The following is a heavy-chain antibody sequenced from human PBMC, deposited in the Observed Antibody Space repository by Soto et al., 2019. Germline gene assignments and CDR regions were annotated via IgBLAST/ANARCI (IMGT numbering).Heavy chain of an antibody. CDR1: GFTFSDYY. D-gene: IGHD2-2*01. J-gene: IGHJ4*02. CDR2: ISSSSSYT. CDR3: ARDNREQVREYQLPDY. Sequence: QVQLVESGGGLVKPGGSLRLSCAASGFTFSDYYMSWIRQAPGKGLEWVSYISSSSSYTNYADSVKGRFTISRDNAKNSLYLQMNSMRAEDTAVYYCARDNREQVREYQLPDYWGQGTLVTVSS. V-gene: IGHV3-11*06.